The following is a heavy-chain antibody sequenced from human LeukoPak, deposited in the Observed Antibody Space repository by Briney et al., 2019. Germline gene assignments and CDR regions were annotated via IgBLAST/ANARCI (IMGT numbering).Heavy chain of an antibody. J-gene: IGHJ3*02. Sequence: GSLRLSCAASGFTFNSSNMNWVRQAPGKGLEWVSYISSSSSTIYYADSVKGRFTISRDSAKTSLFLQMNSLRDEDTAVYYCARAYSSSSGRDAFDSWGLGTLVTVSS. D-gene: IGHD6-6*01. CDR1: GFTFNSSN. CDR3: ARAYSSSSGRDAFDS. CDR2: ISSSSSTI. V-gene: IGHV3-48*02.